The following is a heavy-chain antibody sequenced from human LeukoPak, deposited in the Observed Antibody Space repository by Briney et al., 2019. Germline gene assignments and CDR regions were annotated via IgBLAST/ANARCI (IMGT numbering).Heavy chain of an antibody. V-gene: IGHV1-8*02. Sequence: ASVKVSCKASGYTFTSYDINWVRQATGQGLEWMGWMNPNSGNTGYAQKFQGRVTMTRDTSTSTVYMELSSLRSEDTAVYYCARRSSYYYYMDVWGKGTTVTVSS. CDR3: ARRSSYYYYMDV. J-gene: IGHJ6*03. CDR2: MNPNSGNT. CDR1: GYTFTSYD.